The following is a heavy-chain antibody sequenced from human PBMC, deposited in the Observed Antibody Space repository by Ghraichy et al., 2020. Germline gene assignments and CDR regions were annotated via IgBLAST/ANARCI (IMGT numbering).Heavy chain of an antibody. CDR1: GFAFSRFW. Sequence: GGSLRLSCEASGFAFSRFWMTWLRQAPGKGLEWVANINQEGSAKYYVDSVKGRFTISRDNGQNLLFLQMNSLRAEDTAVYYCAKDLPHSGIQPYDLWGQGTLVTVSS. D-gene: IGHD6-13*01. J-gene: IGHJ5*02. V-gene: IGHV3-7*03. CDR3: AKDLPHSGIQPYDL. CDR2: INQEGSAK.